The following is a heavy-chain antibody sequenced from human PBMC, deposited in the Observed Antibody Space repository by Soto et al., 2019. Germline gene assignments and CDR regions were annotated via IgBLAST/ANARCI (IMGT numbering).Heavy chain of an antibody. Sequence: EVQLLESGGGLVQPGGSLRLSCAASGFTFSSYSMNWVRQAPGKGLEWVSVISGSGGSTYYADSVKGRFTISRDNSKNTLYLQMNSLRAEDTAVYHCAKSAHGLYFDYGGQGTQVTVSS. CDR2: ISGSGGST. V-gene: IGHV3-23*01. CDR1: GFTFSSYS. J-gene: IGHJ4*02. CDR3: AKSAHGLYFDY.